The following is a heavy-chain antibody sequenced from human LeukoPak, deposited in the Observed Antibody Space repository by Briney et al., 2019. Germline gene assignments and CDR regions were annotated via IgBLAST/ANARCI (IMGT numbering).Heavy chain of an antibody. CDR3: ARGALNYGDYVLPNWFDP. V-gene: IGHV1-2*02. D-gene: IGHD4-17*01. J-gene: IGHJ5*02. CDR1: GYTFTGYY. CDR2: INPNSGGT. Sequence: ASVKVSCKASGYTFTGYYMHWVRQAPGQGLEWMGWINPNSGGTNYAQKFQGRVTITADESTSTAYMGLSSLRSEDTAVYYCARGALNYGDYVLPNWFDPWGQGTLVTVSS.